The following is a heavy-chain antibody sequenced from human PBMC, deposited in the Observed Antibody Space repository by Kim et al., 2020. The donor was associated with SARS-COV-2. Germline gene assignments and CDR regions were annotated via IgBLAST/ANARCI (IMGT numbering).Heavy chain of an antibody. V-gene: IGHV5-51*01. CDR2: IYPGDSNT. CDR1: GYTFTTYW. Sequence: GESLKISCKGSGYTFTTYWIGWVRQMPGKGLEWMGIIYPGDSNTKYSPSFQVQVTISAAKSITTAYLQWSSLKASDTAMYYCAISKGYSSGWYGGSHLDYWGQGTLVTVSS. D-gene: IGHD6-19*01. J-gene: IGHJ4*02. CDR3: AISKGYSSGWYGGSHLDY.